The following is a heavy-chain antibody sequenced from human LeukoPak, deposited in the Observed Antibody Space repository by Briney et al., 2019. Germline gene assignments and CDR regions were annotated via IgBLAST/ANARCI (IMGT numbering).Heavy chain of an antibody. CDR1: DYSISSGYF. D-gene: IGHD3-10*01. J-gene: IGHJ4*02. V-gene: IGHV4-38-2*01. Sequence: PSETLSLTCAVSDYSISSGYFWGWIRQPPGKGLEWIGNIYHSGSTSYNPSLKSRVTISVDTSKNQFYLKLRSVTAADTAVCYCARLFYYGSGIADYWGQGTLVTVSS. CDR2: IYHSGST. CDR3: ARLFYYGSGIADY.